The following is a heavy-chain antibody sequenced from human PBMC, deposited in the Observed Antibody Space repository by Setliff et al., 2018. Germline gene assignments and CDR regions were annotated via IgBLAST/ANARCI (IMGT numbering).Heavy chain of an antibody. D-gene: IGHD6-19*01. CDR1: GYSLTSFS. CDR2: VSTYNGDT. V-gene: IGHV1-18*01. J-gene: IGHJ3*02. CDR3: ARRPIALAGYRKGAFDI. Sequence: GASVKVSCKASGYSLTSFSITWVRQAPGQGLEWLGWVSTYNGDTKSAQKFRGRVTMTTDISTSTVYMELRTLRSDDTAVYYCARRPIALAGYRKGAFDIWGQGTMVTVSS.